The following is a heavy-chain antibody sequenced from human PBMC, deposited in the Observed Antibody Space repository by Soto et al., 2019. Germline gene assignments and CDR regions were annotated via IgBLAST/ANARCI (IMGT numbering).Heavy chain of an antibody. CDR1: GYTFTGYT. CDR3: ATNYSNSPPDY. V-gene: IGHV1-3*01. D-gene: IGHD6-6*01. CDR2: INAGNGDT. Sequence: VKVSCKAPGYTFTGYTMHWVRQAPGQRLEWMGWINAGNGDTKYSQKFQGRVTITRDTSASTAYMELSSLRSEDTAVYYCATNYSNSPPDYWGQRTLVTVSS. J-gene: IGHJ4*02.